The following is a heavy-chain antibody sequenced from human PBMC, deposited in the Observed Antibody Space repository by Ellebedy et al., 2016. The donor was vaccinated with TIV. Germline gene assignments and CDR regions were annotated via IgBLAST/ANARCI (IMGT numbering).Heavy chain of an antibody. CDR2: IYYSGST. CDR3: ARLLPIAAAGTISPDDY. D-gene: IGHD6-13*01. CDR1: GGSISSSSYY. J-gene: IGHJ4*02. V-gene: IGHV4-39*07. Sequence: SETLSLTXTVSGGSISSSSYYWGWIRQPPGKGLEWIGSIYYSGSTYYNPSLKSRVTISVDTSKNQFSLKLSSATAADTAVYYCARLLPIAAAGTISPDDYWGQGTLVTVSS.